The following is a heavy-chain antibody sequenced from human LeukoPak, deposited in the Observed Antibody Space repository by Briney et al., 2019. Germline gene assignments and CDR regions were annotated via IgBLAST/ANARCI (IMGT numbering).Heavy chain of an antibody. CDR3: ARGCTTPVSNWFDP. CDR2: IYRSRST. J-gene: IGHJ5*02. D-gene: IGHD2-2*01. Sequence: SETLSLTCAVSGYSISSGYYWGWIRQPPGKGLEWIGIIYRSRSTYYHPSVKSRVTESVETSKYLFSLKLSAENAADKAVYNYARGCTTPVSNWFDPWGQGTLVTVSS. CDR1: GYSISSGYY. V-gene: IGHV4-38-2*01.